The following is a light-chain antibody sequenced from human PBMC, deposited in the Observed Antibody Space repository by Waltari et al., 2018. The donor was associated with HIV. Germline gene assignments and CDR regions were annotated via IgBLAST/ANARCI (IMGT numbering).Light chain of an antibody. CDR3: SSYTSSSTLEV. Sequence: QSALTQPASVSGSPGQSITISCPGTRSDVGGYNYVSWYQQHPGKAPKLLSYDVSNRLSGVSNRFSVSKAGNTAALTISGLQAEDEADYYCSSYTSSSTLEVFGGGTKLTVL. CDR1: RSDVGGYNY. J-gene: IGLJ3*02. V-gene: IGLV2-14*03. CDR2: DVS.